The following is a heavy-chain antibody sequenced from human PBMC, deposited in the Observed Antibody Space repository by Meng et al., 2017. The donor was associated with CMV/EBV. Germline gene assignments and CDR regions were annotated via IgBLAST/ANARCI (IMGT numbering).Heavy chain of an antibody. V-gene: IGHV1-18*01. J-gene: IGHJ6*02. CDR2: ISAYNGNT. D-gene: IGHD2-8*01. Sequence: ASVRVSCKASGYTFTSYSIIWVRQAPGQGLEWMGWISAYNGNTNYAQKLQGRVTMTTDTSTSTAYMELRSLRSDDTAVYYCARLRLYCTDGVCYSYYYYYGMDVWGQGTTVTVSS. CDR1: GYTFTSYS. CDR3: ARLRLYCTDGVCYSYYYYYGMDV.